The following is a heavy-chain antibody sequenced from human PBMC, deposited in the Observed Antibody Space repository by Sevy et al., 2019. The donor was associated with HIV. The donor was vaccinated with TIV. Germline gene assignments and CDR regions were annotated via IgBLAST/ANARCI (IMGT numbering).Heavy chain of an antibody. Sequence: GGSLRLSCTASGFTFGDYCMSWVRQAPGKGLEWVAFLKSDVYGGTVDHAASVRGRFVISRDDSKTIAYLQMNDLKPEDTGVYYCTRGKAAQSIFDYWGQGALVTVSS. CDR2: LKSDVYGGTV. CDR3: TRGKAAQSIFDY. V-gene: IGHV3-49*04. J-gene: IGHJ4*02. CDR1: GFTFGDYC. D-gene: IGHD3-16*01.